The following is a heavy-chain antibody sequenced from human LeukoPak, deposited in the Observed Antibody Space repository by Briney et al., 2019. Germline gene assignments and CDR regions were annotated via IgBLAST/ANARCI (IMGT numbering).Heavy chain of an antibody. CDR3: ASLLPSLNYMDV. V-gene: IGHV3-30-3*01. CDR2: ISSDGTNR. J-gene: IGHJ6*03. Sequence: GGSLRLSCAASGFTFSSYAMHWVRQAPGKGLEWVAVISSDGTNRYYADSVKGRFTISRDNSKNTLSLQMNSLRAEDTAVYYCASLLPSLNYMDVWGKGTTVTVSS. CDR1: GFTFSSYA.